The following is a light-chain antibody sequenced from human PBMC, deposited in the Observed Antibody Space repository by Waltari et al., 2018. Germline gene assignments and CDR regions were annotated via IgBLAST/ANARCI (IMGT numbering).Light chain of an antibody. Sequence: QSALTQPASVSGSPGQSITISCTGTSSDIGHYDYVSWYQLHPHKAPKRILFEVTNRPSGVSNRFSGSKSDHTASLTISGLQADDEADYYCCSYTKSRTRVFGTGTKVTVL. J-gene: IGLJ1*01. CDR1: SSDIGHYDY. CDR2: EVT. V-gene: IGLV2-14*01. CDR3: CSYTKSRTRV.